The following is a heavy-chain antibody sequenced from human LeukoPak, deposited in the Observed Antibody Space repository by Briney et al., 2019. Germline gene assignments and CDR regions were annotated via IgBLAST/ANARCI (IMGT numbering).Heavy chain of an antibody. Sequence: SETLSLTCTVSGGSISSYYWSWIRHPAGKGLEGIGRIYTSGSTNYNPSLKSRVTMSVDTSKNQFSLKLSSVTAADTAVYYCARGTYCSSTSCYTTDSFDIWGQGTMVTVSS. CDR3: ARGTYCSSTSCYTTDSFDI. V-gene: IGHV4-4*07. CDR1: GGSISSYY. J-gene: IGHJ3*02. CDR2: IYTSGST. D-gene: IGHD2-2*02.